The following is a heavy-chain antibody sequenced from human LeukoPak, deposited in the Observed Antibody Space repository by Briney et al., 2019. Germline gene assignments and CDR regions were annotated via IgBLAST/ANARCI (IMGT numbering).Heavy chain of an antibody. CDR3: ARDLVGATPY. CDR2: IYYSGST. J-gene: IGHJ4*02. Sequence: SETLSLTCTVSGGSISSSSYYWGWIRQPPGKGLEWIGSIYYSGSTYYNPSLKSRITISVDTSKNQFSLKLSSVTAADTAVYYCARDLVGATPYWGQGTLVTVSS. V-gene: IGHV4-39*07. D-gene: IGHD1-26*01. CDR1: GGSISSSSYY.